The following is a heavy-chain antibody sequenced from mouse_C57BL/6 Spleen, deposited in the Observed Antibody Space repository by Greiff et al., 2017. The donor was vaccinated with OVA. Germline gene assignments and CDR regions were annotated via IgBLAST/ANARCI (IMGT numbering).Heavy chain of an antibody. CDR2: IRHKANNHAT. Sequence: EVKVVESGGGLVQPGGSMKLSCAASGFTFSDAWMDWVRQSPEQGLEWVAEIRHKANNHATYYAESVKGRFTISRDDSKSSVYLQMNSLRAEDTGIYYCTVWAGFAYWGKGTLVTVSA. J-gene: IGHJ3*01. CDR3: TVWAGFAY. D-gene: IGHD4-1*01. V-gene: IGHV6-6*01. CDR1: GFTFSDAW.